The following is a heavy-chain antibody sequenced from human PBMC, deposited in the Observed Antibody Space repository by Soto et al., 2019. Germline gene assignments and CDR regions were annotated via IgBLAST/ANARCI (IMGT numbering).Heavy chain of an antibody. V-gene: IGHV4-34*01. CDR1: GGSFSGYY. J-gene: IGHJ5*02. D-gene: IGHD6-19*01. CDR3: ARGVAGWNWFDP. CDR2: INHSGST. Sequence: SETLSLTCAVYGGSFSGYYWSWIRQPPGKGLEWIGKINHSGSTNYNPSLKSRVTISVDTSKNQFSLKLSSVTAADTAVYYCARGVAGWNWFDPWGQGTLVTVSS.